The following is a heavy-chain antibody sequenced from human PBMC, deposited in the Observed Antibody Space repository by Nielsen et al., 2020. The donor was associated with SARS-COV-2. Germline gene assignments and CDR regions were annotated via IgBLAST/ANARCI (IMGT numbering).Heavy chain of an antibody. Sequence: SVKVSCKASGGTFSSYAISWVRQAPGQGLEWMGRIIPILGIANYAQKFQGRVTITADKSTSTAYMELSSLRSEDTAVYYCARDGLGGYSYGYFDYWGQGTLVTVSS. D-gene: IGHD5-18*01. V-gene: IGHV1-69*04. CDR3: ARDGLGGYSYGYFDY. J-gene: IGHJ4*02. CDR1: GGTFSSYA. CDR2: IIPILGIA.